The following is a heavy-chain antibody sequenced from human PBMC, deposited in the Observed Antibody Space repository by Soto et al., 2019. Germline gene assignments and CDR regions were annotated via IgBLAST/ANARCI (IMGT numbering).Heavy chain of an antibody. CDR1: GYSFTIYW. D-gene: IGHD6-13*01. CDR2: IYPGDSDT. V-gene: IGHV5-51*01. CDR3: ARHVVIGAAAGSPYYYYGMDV. Sequence: PGESLKISCNGSGYSFTIYWIGWVRQMPGKGLEWMGIIYPGDSDTRYSPSFQGQVTISADKSISTAYLQWSSLKASDTAMYYCARHVVIGAAAGSPYYYYGMDVWGQGTTVTVSS. J-gene: IGHJ6*02.